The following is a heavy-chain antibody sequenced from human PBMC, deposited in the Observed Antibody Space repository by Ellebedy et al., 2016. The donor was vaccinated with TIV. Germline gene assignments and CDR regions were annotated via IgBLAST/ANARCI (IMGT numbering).Heavy chain of an antibody. V-gene: IGHV3-66*01. CDR3: ARDPDDYYGSGSYDFH. CDR1: GFTVSRNY. D-gene: IGHD3-10*01. Sequence: GGSLRLSCAASGFTVSRNYMSWVRQAPGKGLEWVSVIYTVGETYYADSVKGRFTISRDNSKNTLYLQMNSLKAEDTAVYYCARDPDDYYGSGSYDFHWGQGTLVTVSS. J-gene: IGHJ4*02. CDR2: IYTVGET.